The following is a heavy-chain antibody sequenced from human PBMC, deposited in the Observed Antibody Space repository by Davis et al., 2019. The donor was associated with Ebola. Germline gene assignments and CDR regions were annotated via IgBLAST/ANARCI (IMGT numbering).Heavy chain of an antibody. V-gene: IGHV3-23*01. Sequence: GESLKISCAASGFTFSSYAMNWVRQAPGKGLEWVSVISGSGGSTYYADSVKGRFTISRDNSKNTLYLQMNSLRAEDTAVYYCAKVAAYDAFDIWGQGTMVTVSS. J-gene: IGHJ3*02. CDR3: AKVAAYDAFDI. D-gene: IGHD6-13*01. CDR1: GFTFSSYA. CDR2: ISGSGGST.